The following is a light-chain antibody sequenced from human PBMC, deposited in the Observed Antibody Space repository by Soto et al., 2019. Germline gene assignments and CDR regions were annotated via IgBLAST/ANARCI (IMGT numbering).Light chain of an antibody. CDR2: SAS. V-gene: IGKV1-12*01. CDR3: QQANSFPWT. CDR1: QDISTW. J-gene: IGKJ1*01. Sequence: DIQMTQSPSSVSASVGDRVTITCRASQDISTWLAWYQQKPGKAPKLLIYSASSLQTGVPSTFSGRGSGTDFTVTISSLQPGDFVTYYCQQANSFPWTFGQGTKVEIK.